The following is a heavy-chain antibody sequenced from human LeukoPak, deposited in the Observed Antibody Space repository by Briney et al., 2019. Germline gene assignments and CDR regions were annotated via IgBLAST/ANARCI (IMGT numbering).Heavy chain of an antibody. CDR3: AKDHLITMIVVVITGDSDAFDI. CDR2: ISGSGGST. J-gene: IGHJ3*02. D-gene: IGHD3-22*01. Sequence: PGGSLRLSCAASGFTFSSYAMSWVREAPGTGLEWVSAISGSGGSTYYADSVKGRFTISRDNSKNTLYLQMNSLRAEDTAVYYCAKDHLITMIVVVITGDSDAFDIWGQGTMVTVSS. CDR1: GFTFSSYA. V-gene: IGHV3-23*01.